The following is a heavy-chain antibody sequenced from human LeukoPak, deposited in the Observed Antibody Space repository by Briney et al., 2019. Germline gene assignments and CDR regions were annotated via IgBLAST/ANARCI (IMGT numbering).Heavy chain of an antibody. CDR2: IYSGGTT. CDR3: ARDLGSNWFDP. D-gene: IGHD3-16*01. J-gene: IGHJ5*02. CDR1: GFTVIGNY. Sequence: GGSLRLSCAASGFTVIGNYMNWVRQAPGKGLEWVSVIYSGGTTYYAASVRGRLTIARDNSKNTVYLQMNSLRAEDTAVYHCARDLGSNWFDPWGQGTLVTVSS. V-gene: IGHV3-53*01.